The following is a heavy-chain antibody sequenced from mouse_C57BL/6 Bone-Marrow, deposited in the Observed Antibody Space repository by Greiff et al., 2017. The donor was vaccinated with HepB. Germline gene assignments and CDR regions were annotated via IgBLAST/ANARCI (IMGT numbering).Heavy chain of an antibody. CDR1: GYTFTDYN. V-gene: IGHV1-18*01. J-gene: IGHJ4*01. Sequence: VQLKESGPELVKPGASVKIPCKASGYTFTDYNMDWVKQSHGKSLEWIGDINPNNGGTIYNQKFKGKATLTVDKSSSTAYMELRSLTSEDTAVYYCARGPYYYGSSYDYAMDYWGQGTSVTVSS. CDR3: ARGPYYYGSSYDYAMDY. CDR2: INPNNGGT. D-gene: IGHD1-1*01.